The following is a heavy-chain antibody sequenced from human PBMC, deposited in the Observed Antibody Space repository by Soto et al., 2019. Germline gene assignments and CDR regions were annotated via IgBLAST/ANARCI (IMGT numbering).Heavy chain of an antibody. CDR3: ARGLYYYDSSGYFPDAFDI. CDR1: GGTFSSYA. V-gene: IGHV1-69*13. D-gene: IGHD3-22*01. CDR2: IIPIFGTA. Sequence: SVKVSCKASGGTFSSYAISWVRQAPGQGLEWMGGIIPIFGTANYAQKFQGRVTMTADESTSTAYMELSSLRSEDTAVYYCARGLYYYDSSGYFPDAFDIWGQGTMVTVSS. J-gene: IGHJ3*02.